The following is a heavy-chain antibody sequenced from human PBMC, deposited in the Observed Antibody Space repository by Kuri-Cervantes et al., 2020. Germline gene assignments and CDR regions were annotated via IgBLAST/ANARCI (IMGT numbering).Heavy chain of an antibody. V-gene: IGHV3-23*01. CDR1: GFTFSDYY. CDR3: AARPLWELLRRDAFDI. Sequence: GGSLRLSCAASGFTFSDYYMSWIRQAPGKGLEWVSAISGSGGSTYYADSVKGRFTISRDNSKSTLYLQMNSLRAEDTAVYYCAARPLWELLRRDAFDIWGQGTMVTVSS. CDR2: ISGSGGST. D-gene: IGHD1-26*01. J-gene: IGHJ3*02.